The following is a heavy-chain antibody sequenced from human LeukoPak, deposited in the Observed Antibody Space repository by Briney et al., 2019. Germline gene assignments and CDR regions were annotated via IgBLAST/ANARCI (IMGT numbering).Heavy chain of an antibody. V-gene: IGHV4-59*01. Sequence: SETLSLTCTVSGGPISNFYWGWIRQPPGKGLEWIGYTYDGGSTSYNPSLKSRVTISVDTSKNQFSLRLTSVTAADTAVYYCASVMGATDFDFWGQGTLVTVSS. D-gene: IGHD1-26*01. J-gene: IGHJ4*02. CDR3: ASVMGATDFDF. CDR2: TYDGGST. CDR1: GGPISNFY.